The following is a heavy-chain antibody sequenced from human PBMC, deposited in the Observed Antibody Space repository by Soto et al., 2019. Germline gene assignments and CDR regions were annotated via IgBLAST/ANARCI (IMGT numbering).Heavy chain of an antibody. D-gene: IGHD3-9*01. V-gene: IGHV4-30-2*02. CDR2: IYHSGST. CDR1: GGSISSGGYS. J-gene: IGHJ3*02. Sequence: SETLSLTCAVSGGSISSGGYSWSWIRQPPGKGLEWIGYIYHSGSTYYNPSLKSRVTISVDTSKNQFSLKLSSVTAADTAVYYCARGASNYDILTGYSPDAFDIWGQGTMVTVSS. CDR3: ARGASNYDILTGYSPDAFDI.